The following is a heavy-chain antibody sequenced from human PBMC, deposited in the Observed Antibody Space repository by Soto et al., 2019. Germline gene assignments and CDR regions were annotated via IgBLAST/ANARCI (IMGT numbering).Heavy chain of an antibody. V-gene: IGHV3-33*01. J-gene: IGHJ3*02. D-gene: IGHD3-9*01. CDR1: GFTFSTYG. CDR2: IWYHGSTM. Sequence: GGSLRLSCAASGFTFSTYGMHWVRQAPGKGLEWVAIIWYHGSTMQYGNSVKGRFTISRDNFRNTLYLQMDSLTAEDTAVYYCARGPAYYDLLTGSDAFDIWGQGTAVTVSS. CDR3: ARGPAYYDLLTGSDAFDI.